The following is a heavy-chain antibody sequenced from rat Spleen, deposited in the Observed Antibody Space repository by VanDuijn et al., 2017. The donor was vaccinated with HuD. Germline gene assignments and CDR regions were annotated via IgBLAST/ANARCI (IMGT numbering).Heavy chain of an antibody. CDR3: VRHGYTRYYFDY. CDR2: ISSGGGGI. J-gene: IGHJ2*01. Sequence: VQLKESGPGLVQPSQTLSLTCTVSGFSLTSYGVSWVRQPPGKGLEWVAYISSGGGGIYYPDSVKGRFTISRDNAKSTLYLQMDSLRSEDTASYYCVRHGYTRYYFDYWGQGVMVTVSS. D-gene: IGHD1-9*01. V-gene: IGHV5S13*01. CDR1: GFSLTSYG.